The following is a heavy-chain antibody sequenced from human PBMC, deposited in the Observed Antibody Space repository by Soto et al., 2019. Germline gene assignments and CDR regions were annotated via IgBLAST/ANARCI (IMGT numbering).Heavy chain of an antibody. V-gene: IGHV3-74*01. CDR1: GFTFSPYW. Sequence: GGSLRLSCAASGFTFSPYWMYWVRQAPGKGLVCVSRIKSDGSTTIYADSVQGRSSISRDNAKDTLYLQLYNLRAEDSAVYYCVIGGPGSFFDYWGQGVLVTVSS. CDR2: IKSDGSTT. J-gene: IGHJ4*02. CDR3: VIGGPGSFFDY.